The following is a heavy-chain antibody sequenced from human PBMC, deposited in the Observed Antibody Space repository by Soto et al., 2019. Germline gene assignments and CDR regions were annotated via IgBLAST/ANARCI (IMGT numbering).Heavy chain of an antibody. Sequence: GGSLRLSCAASGFTFSSYAMHWVRQAPGKGLEWVAVISYDGSNKYYADSVKGRFTISRDNSKNTLYLQMNSLRAEDTAVYYCARVLRFLEWLLPDFDYWGQGTLVTVSS. CDR1: GFTFSSYA. CDR2: ISYDGSNK. J-gene: IGHJ4*02. CDR3: ARVLRFLEWLLPDFDY. D-gene: IGHD3-3*01. V-gene: IGHV3-30-3*01.